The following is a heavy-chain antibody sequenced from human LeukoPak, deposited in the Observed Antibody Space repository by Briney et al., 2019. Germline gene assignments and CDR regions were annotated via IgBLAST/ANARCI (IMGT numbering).Heavy chain of an antibody. CDR3: ARDISYCSSTSCYDYFDY. J-gene: IGHJ4*02. D-gene: IGHD2-2*01. CDR2: IKQDGSEK. Sequence: GGSLRLSCAASGFTFSSYWMSWGPQAPGEGLEWVANIKQDGSEKYYVDSVKGRFTISRDNAKNSLYLQMNSLRAEDTAVYYCARDISYCSSTSCYDYFDYWGQGTLVTVSS. V-gene: IGHV3-7*01. CDR1: GFTFSSYW.